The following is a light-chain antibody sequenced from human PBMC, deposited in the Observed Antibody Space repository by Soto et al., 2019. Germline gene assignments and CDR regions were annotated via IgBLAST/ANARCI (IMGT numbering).Light chain of an antibody. V-gene: IGLV3-21*04. J-gene: IGLJ1*01. CDR3: QVWDSSSVQRV. Sequence: SYELTQPPSVSVAPGKTARINCGGNNIVGSSVHWYQQRPGQAPVLVIYYDSDRPSGSPERFSGSNSGNTATLTISRVEAGDEADYYCQVWDSSSVQRVFGTGTKLTVL. CDR2: YDS. CDR1: NIVGSS.